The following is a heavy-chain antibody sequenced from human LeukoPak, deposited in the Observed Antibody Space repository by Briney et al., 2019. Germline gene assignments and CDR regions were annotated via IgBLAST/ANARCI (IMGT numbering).Heavy chain of an antibody. Sequence: GGSLRLSCAASGFTFSSYAMSWVRQAPGKGLEWVSAISGSGGSTYYADSVKGRFTISRDNSKNTLYLQMNSLRAEDTAVYYCAKFRTPAAMQECYFDYWGQGTLVTVSS. CDR2: ISGSGGST. V-gene: IGHV3-23*01. J-gene: IGHJ4*02. CDR3: AKFRTPAAMQECYFDY. CDR1: GFTFSSYA. D-gene: IGHD2-2*01.